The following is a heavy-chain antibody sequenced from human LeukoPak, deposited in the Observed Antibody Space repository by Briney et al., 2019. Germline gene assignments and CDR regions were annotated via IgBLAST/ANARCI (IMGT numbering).Heavy chain of an antibody. J-gene: IGHJ6*02. CDR1: GGTFSSYA. Sequence: ASVKVSCKASGGTFSSYAISWVRQAPGQGLEWMGWINPNSGGTNYAQKLQGWVTMTRDTSISTAYMELSRLRSDDTAVYYCARDYRYSSSWSARAGGYGMDVWGQGTTVTVSS. CDR2: INPNSGGT. CDR3: ARDYRYSSSWSARAGGYGMDV. D-gene: IGHD6-13*01. V-gene: IGHV1-2*04.